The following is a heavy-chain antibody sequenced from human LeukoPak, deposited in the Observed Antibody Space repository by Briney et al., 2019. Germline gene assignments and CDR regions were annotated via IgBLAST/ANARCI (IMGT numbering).Heavy chain of an antibody. J-gene: IGHJ4*02. CDR3: AKDRLLPLDYFDY. CDR1: GVTFRTYA. D-gene: IGHD2-15*01. V-gene: IGHV3-23*01. CDR2: ITGSGGGT. Sequence: GGSRRLSCGGSGVTFRTYAMSWFRQAPGRGLEWVSAITGSGGGTYYADSVKGRFTISRDNSKNTLYLQMSSLRAEDTAIYYCAKDRLLPLDYFDYWGQGTLVTVSS.